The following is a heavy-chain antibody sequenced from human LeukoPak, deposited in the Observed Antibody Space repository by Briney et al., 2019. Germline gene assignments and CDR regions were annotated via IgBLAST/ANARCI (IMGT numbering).Heavy chain of an antibody. CDR1: GYNFNEYY. V-gene: IGHV1-2*02. Sequence: GASVKVSCKASGYNFNEYYMHWVRQAPGKGLEWMGWIDPYSGGTNSAQKFQGRVTMTRDTSISTAYMELSSLSSDDTGEYYCARGNYYGSGPLFGAWGQGTLVTVSS. CDR3: ARGNYYGSGPLFGA. D-gene: IGHD3-10*01. CDR2: IDPYSGGT. J-gene: IGHJ5*02.